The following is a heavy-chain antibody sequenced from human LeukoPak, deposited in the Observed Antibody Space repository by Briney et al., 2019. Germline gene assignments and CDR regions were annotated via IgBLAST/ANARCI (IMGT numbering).Heavy chain of an antibody. CDR1: GFTFSSYS. CDR3: AKPPRGSGEDY. Sequence: GGSLRLSCAASGFTFSSYSMNWVRQAPGKGLEWVSSISSSSSYIYYADSVKGRFTISRDNSKNTLYLQMNSLRAEDTAVYYCAKPPRGSGEDYWGQGTLVTVSS. V-gene: IGHV3-21*04. D-gene: IGHD3-10*01. J-gene: IGHJ4*02. CDR2: ISSSSSYI.